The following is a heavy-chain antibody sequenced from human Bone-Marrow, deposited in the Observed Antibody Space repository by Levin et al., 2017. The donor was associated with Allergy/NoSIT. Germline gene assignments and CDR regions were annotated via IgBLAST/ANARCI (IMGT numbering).Heavy chain of an antibody. D-gene: IGHD6-19*01. CDR1: GFTFSSYA. Sequence: PGGSLRLSCAASGFTFSSYAMSWVRQAPGKGLDWVSAISGSGTSTYYADSVKGRFTISRDNSMTTLYLQMNSLRAEDTAVYYCAKGAGLGAGAVALSWVQVLMGSGTSHDYADSGKGRFTISRDNSMTTLYLQMNSLRAEDTAVYYCAKGAGWVAGAVALIWGQGTLVTVSS. CDR3: AKGAGLGAGAVALSWVQVLMGSGTSHDYADSGKGRFTISRDNSMTTLYLQMNSLRAEDTAVYYCAKGAGWVAGAVALI. J-gene: IGHJ3*02. CDR2: ISGSGTST. V-gene: IGHV3-23*01.